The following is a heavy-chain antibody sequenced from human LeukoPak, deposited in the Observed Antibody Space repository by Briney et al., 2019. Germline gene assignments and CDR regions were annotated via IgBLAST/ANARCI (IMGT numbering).Heavy chain of an antibody. CDR3: AGQLTRGVTRVGWFDP. J-gene: IGHJ5*02. CDR1: GGSISSGDYY. CDR2: IYHSGST. V-gene: IGHV4-30-2*01. D-gene: IGHD3-10*01. Sequence: PSQTLSLTCTVSGGSISSGDYYWRWLRQPPGKGLEWIGYIYHSGSTYYNPSLKSRVTISVDRSKNQFSLKLSSVTAADTAVYYCAGQLTRGVTRVGWFDPWGQGTLVTVSS.